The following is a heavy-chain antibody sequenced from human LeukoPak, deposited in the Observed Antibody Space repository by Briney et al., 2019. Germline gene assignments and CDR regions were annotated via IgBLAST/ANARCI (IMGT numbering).Heavy chain of an antibody. V-gene: IGHV4-34*01. D-gene: IGHD2-15*01. CDR1: GGSFSGYY. J-gene: IGHJ1*01. CDR2: INHSGST. CDR3: ARGRCSGGSCYKGHFQH. Sequence: PSETLSLTCAVYGGSFSGYYWSWIRQPPGKRLEWIGEINHSGSTNYNPSLKSRVTISVDTSKNQFSLKLSSVTAADTAVYYCARGRCSGGSCYKGHFQHWGQGTLVTVSS.